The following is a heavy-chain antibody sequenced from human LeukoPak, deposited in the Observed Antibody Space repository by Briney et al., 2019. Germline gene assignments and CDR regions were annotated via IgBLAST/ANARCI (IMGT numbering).Heavy chain of an antibody. Sequence: PGGSLRLSCAASGFTFDDYAMHWVRQAPGKGLEWVSGISWNSGSIGYADSVKGRFTISRDNAKNSLYLQMNSLRAEDTALYYCASGASAFDIWGQGTIVTVSS. V-gene: IGHV3-9*01. CDR2: ISWNSGSI. CDR3: ASGASAFDI. D-gene: IGHD1-26*01. J-gene: IGHJ3*02. CDR1: GFTFDDYA.